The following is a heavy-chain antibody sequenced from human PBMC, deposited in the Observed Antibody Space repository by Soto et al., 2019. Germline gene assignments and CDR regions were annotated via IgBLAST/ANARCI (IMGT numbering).Heavy chain of an antibody. CDR1: GGTFSSYS. CDR3: ATDSGRNSAWIDY. Sequence: QVQLVQSGAEVKKPGSSVKVSCKASGGTFSSYSINWVRQAPGQGLEWMGAIVPIFGTANYAQKFQGRVTITAFESTSTAYMELSRLRCEDTAVYYSATDSGRNSAWIDYWGQGTLVTVSS. V-gene: IGHV1-69*01. CDR2: IVPIFGTA. J-gene: IGHJ4*02. D-gene: IGHD2-15*01.